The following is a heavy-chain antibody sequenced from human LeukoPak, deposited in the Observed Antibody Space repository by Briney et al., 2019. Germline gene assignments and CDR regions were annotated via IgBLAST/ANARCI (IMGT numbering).Heavy chain of an antibody. CDR2: VKQDGSDK. CDR1: GFTFSNYW. Sequence: GGSLRLSCAASGFTFSNYWMSWVRQAPGKGLVWVANVKQDGSDKYYVDSVKGRFTISRDNAKNSLFLQMNSLRAEDTALYYCARDLDYWGQGTLVTVSS. J-gene: IGHJ4*02. CDR3: ARDLDY. V-gene: IGHV3-7*05.